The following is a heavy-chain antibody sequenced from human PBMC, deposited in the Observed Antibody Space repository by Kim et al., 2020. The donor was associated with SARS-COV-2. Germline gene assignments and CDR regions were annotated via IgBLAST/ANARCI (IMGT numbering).Heavy chain of an antibody. D-gene: IGHD6-19*01. CDR1: GFTFSSYG. CDR2: ISYDGSNK. CDR3: AKDTVQRGSGWYAFDI. V-gene: IGHV3-30*18. J-gene: IGHJ3*02. Sequence: GGSLRLSCAASGFTFSSYGMHWVRQAPGKGLEWVAVISYDGSNKYYADSVKGRFTISRDNSKNTLYLQMNSLRAEDTAVYYCAKDTVQRGSGWYAFDIWGQGTMVTVSS.